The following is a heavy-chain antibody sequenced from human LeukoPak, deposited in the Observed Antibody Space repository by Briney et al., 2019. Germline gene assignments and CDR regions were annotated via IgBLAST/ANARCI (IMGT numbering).Heavy chain of an antibody. D-gene: IGHD3-16*01. CDR2: ISSGSTTI. V-gene: IGHV3-48*02. CDR1: GSTFSTYA. J-gene: IGHJ4*02. CDR3: AKDGWGSFDY. Sequence: GGSLRLSCAASGSTFSTYAMNWVRQAPGKGLEWVSHISSGSTTIYYADSVKGRFTISRDNAKNSLYLQMNSLRDEDTAVYYCAKDGWGSFDYWGQGTLVTVSS.